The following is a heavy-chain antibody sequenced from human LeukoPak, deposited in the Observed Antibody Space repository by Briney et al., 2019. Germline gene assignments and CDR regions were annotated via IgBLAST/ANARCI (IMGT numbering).Heavy chain of an antibody. V-gene: IGHV3-7*04. J-gene: IGHJ6*03. D-gene: IGHD3-22*01. CDR1: GFTFSSYW. CDR3: ARGRDSSGYYSQAYYYYYMDV. CDR2: IKQDGSEK. Sequence: GGSLRLSCAASGFTFSSYWMSWVRPAPGKGLEWVANIKQDGSEKYYVDSVKGRFTISRDNAKNSLYLQMNSLRAEDTAVYYCARGRDSSGYYSQAYYYYYMDVWGKGTTVTVPS.